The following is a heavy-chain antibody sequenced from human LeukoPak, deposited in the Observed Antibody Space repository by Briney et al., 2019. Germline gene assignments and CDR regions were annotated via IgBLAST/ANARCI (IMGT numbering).Heavy chain of an antibody. CDR2: IKLSGGST. V-gene: IGHV1-46*04. CDR3: AVGGSNYYYYYYMDV. D-gene: IGHD3-16*01. J-gene: IGHJ6*03. CDR1: GYTFTSYY. Sequence: AAVKVSCKASGYTFTSYYMHWVRHAPGQGVEWMGLIKLSGGSTSYVQKLQGRVTISRDTSTRTVYMERSSLRSEDTAVYYCAVGGSNYYYYYYMDVWGKGTTVTVSS.